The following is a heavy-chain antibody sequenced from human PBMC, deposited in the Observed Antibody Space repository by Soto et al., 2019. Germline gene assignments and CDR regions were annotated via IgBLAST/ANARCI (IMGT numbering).Heavy chain of an antibody. D-gene: IGHD3-16*02. CDR2: ISGSGGST. CDR3: AKDNVITFGGVIVTYYFDY. CDR1: GFTFCSYV. Sequence: GGSLRLSCAASGFTFCSYVMSWIGHAPGKGLEWVSAISGSGGSTYYADSVKGRFTISRDNSKNTLYLQMNSLRAEDTAVYYCAKDNVITFGGVIVTYYFDYWGQGTLVTVSS. J-gene: IGHJ4*02. V-gene: IGHV3-23*01.